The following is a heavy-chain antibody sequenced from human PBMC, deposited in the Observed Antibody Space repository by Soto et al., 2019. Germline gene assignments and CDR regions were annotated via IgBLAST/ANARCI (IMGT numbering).Heavy chain of an antibody. V-gene: IGHV1-18*04. J-gene: IGHJ6*02. Sequence: QVQLVQSGAEVKKPGASGKVSCKASGYTFTSYGISWVRQAPGQGLEWMGWISAYNGNTNYAQKLQGRVTMTTDTSTSTAYMELRSLRSDDTAVYYCARDRAYCSSTSCAYYYYYGMDVWGQGTTVTVSS. CDR2: ISAYNGNT. CDR1: GYTFTSYG. D-gene: IGHD2-2*01. CDR3: ARDRAYCSSTSCAYYYYYGMDV.